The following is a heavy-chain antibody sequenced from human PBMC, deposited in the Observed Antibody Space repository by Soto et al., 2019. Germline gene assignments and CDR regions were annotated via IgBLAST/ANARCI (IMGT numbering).Heavy chain of an antibody. V-gene: IGHV1-3*01. CDR1: GYTFANFA. CDR2: VNPGNGHT. CDR3: VRDVRLRYSYGYQH. J-gene: IGHJ1*01. Sequence: ASVKVSCKASGYTFANFAIHWVRQAPGHGLEWMGWVNPGNGHTKYSQNFQGRVTITRDTSASTAYMELSGLNSEDTAMYYCVRDVRLRYSYGYQHWGQGTQVSGSS. D-gene: IGHD5-18*01.